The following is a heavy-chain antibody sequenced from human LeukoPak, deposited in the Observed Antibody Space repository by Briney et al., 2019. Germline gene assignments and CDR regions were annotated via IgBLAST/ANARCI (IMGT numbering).Heavy chain of an antibody. CDR1: GYTLTELS. D-gene: IGHD6-19*01. J-gene: IGHJ5*02. Sequence: ASVTVSCKVSGYTLTELSMHWVRQAPGKGLEWMGCFDPEDGETIYAQKFQGRVTMTEDTSTDTAYMELSSLRSQDTAVYYCATGKGESSGWDWFDPWGQGTLVTVSS. CDR3: ATGKGESSGWDWFDP. CDR2: FDPEDGET. V-gene: IGHV1-24*01.